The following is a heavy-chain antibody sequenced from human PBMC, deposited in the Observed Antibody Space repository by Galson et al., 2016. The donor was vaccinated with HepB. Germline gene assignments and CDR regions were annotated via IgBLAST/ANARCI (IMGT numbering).Heavy chain of an antibody. CDR3: VRVVNGSYYT. V-gene: IGHV3-64D*06. Sequence: SLRLSCAASGFIFSASAMHWVRQAPGTGLECVSATSGNADITHYVDSVKGRFTTSKDFSKSTLYLQMSSLRVEDTAVYYCVRVVNGSYYTWGQGTLVTVSS. D-gene: IGHD1-26*01. CDR2: TSGNADIT. J-gene: IGHJ5*02. CDR1: GFIFSASA.